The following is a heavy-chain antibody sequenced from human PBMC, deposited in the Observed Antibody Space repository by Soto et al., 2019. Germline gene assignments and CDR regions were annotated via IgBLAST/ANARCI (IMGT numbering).Heavy chain of an antibody. Sequence: EVQLLESGGGLVQPGGSLRLSCAASGFTFSSYAMSWVRQAPGKGLEWVSAISGSGGSTYYADSVKGRFTISRDNSKNTLYLQMNSLRAEDTAVYYCAKDKSSYGYDYYGMDVWGQGTTVTVSS. D-gene: IGHD5-18*01. CDR3: AKDKSSYGYDYYGMDV. V-gene: IGHV3-23*01. CDR1: GFTFSSYA. CDR2: ISGSGGST. J-gene: IGHJ6*02.